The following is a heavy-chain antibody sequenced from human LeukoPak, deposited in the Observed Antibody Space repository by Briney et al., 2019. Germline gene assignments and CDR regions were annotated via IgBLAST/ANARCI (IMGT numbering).Heavy chain of an antibody. D-gene: IGHD3-10*01. CDR3: ARGLTMVRGVYNY. J-gene: IGHJ4*02. Sequence: EASVRVSSKASGYTFTTYDINWVRQATGQGLEWMGWMNPKSGNTGYAEKFQGRVTMTRNTSMSTAYMELSSLRSEDTAVYYCARGLTMVRGVYNYWGQGTLVTVSS. CDR2: MNPKSGNT. V-gene: IGHV1-8*01. CDR1: GYTFTTYD.